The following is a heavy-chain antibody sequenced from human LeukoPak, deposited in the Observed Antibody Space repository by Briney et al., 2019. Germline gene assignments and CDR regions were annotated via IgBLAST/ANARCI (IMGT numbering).Heavy chain of an antibody. CDR2: VDPNNGDT. D-gene: IGHD6-13*01. CDR1: GYTFTAYF. CDR3: ARGSSWYYFDY. J-gene: IGHJ4*02. V-gene: IGHV1-2*02. Sequence: ASVKVSCRSSGYTFTAYFMHWVRQAPRQGLEWMGWVDPNNGDTNYAQNFQGRVTMTSDTSISTAYMELSSLRSEDTAVYYCARGSSWYYFDYWGQGTLVTVSS.